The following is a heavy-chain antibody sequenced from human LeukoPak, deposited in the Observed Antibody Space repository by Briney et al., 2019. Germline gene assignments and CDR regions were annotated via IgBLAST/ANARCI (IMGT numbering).Heavy chain of an antibody. J-gene: IGHJ6*04. Sequence: PGGSLRLSCAVSGFTFSNSWMYWVRQAPGKGLEGVANIKSDGSGISYVDSVKGRFIISGDNARNSLYLQMNSLRVEDTAVYFCAGGNSMDVWGKGTAVTVSS. CDR2: IKSDGSGI. CDR3: AGGNSMDV. D-gene: IGHD1/OR15-1a*01. CDR1: GFTFSNSW. V-gene: IGHV3-7*03.